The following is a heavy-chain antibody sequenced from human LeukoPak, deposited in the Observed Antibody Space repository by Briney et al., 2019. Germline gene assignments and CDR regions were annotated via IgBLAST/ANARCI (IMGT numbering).Heavy chain of an antibody. V-gene: IGHV1-24*01. CDR3: ATEWGLVGATTKYFQH. Sequence: ASVKVSCKVSGYTLTELSMHWVRQAPGKGLEWMGGFDPEDGETIYAQKFQGRVTMTEDTSTDTAYMELSSLRSEDTAVYYCATEWGLVGATTKYFQHWGQGTLVTVSS. D-gene: IGHD1-26*01. J-gene: IGHJ1*01. CDR2: FDPEDGET. CDR1: GYTLTELS.